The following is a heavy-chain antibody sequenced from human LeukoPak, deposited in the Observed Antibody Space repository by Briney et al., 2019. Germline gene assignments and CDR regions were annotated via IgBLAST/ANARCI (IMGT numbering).Heavy chain of an antibody. J-gene: IGHJ3*02. CDR2: INHSGST. V-gene: IGHV4-34*01. D-gene: IGHD4-23*01. Sequence: SETLSLTCAVYGGSFSGYYWSWIRQPPGKGLEWIGEINHSGSTNYNPSLKSRVTISIDTSKNQFSLKLSSVTAADTAVYYCARSTVVIAGAFDIWGQGTMVTVSS. CDR1: GGSFSGYY. CDR3: ARSTVVIAGAFDI.